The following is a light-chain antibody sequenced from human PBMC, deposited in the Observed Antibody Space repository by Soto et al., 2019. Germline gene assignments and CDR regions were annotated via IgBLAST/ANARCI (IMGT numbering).Light chain of an antibody. Sequence: QSVLTQSPSASASLGASVKLTCTLSSGHSSYAIAWHQQQPEKGPRYLMKLNSDGSHSKGDGIPDRFSGSSSGAERYLTISSLQSEDEADYYCQTWGTGILVVSGGGTKLTVL. CDR1: SGHSSYA. CDR3: QTWGTGILVV. V-gene: IGLV4-69*01. CDR2: LNSDGSH. J-gene: IGLJ2*01.